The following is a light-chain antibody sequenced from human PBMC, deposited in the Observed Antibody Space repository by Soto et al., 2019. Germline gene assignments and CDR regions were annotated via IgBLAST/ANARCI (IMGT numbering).Light chain of an antibody. CDR2: EVT. V-gene: IGLV2-8*01. Sequence: QSVLPQPPSASGSPGQSVTISCTGTSSDVGGYNYASWYQQYPGKAPQLIIYEVTKRPSGVPDRFSGSKSGNTASLTVSGLQAEDEADYYCSSYAATNNYVFGSGTKVTVL. CDR3: SSYAATNNYV. CDR1: SSDVGGYNY. J-gene: IGLJ1*01.